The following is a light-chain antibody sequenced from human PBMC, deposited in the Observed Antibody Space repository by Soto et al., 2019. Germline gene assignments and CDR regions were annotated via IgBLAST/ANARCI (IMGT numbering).Light chain of an antibody. CDR1: HDISTF. V-gene: IGKV1-9*01. J-gene: IGKJ3*01. Sequence: DIQLTQSPSVLSASIGDRVTITCRASHDISTFLAWYQQKPGKAPKLLIYEASTLQSGVPSRFSGSGSGTEFTLTISGLLPEDFAAYHCQQLNSSPFTFGPGTKVNI. CDR3: QQLNSSPFT. CDR2: EAS.